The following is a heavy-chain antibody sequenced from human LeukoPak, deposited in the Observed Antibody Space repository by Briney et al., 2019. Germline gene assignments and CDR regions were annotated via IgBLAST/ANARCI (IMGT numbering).Heavy chain of an antibody. V-gene: IGHV4-34*01. Sequence: PSETLSLTCAVYGGSFSGYYWSWIRQPPGKGLEWIGEINHSGSTNYNPSLKSRVTISVDTSKNQFSLKLSSVTAADTAVYYCARGYYDFWSGYLRWFDPWGQGTLVTVSS. J-gene: IGHJ5*02. CDR1: GGSFSGYY. CDR3: ARGYYDFWSGYLRWFDP. CDR2: INHSGST. D-gene: IGHD3-3*01.